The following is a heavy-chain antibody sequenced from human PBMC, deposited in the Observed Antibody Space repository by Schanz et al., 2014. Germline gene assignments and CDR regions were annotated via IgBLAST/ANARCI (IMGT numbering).Heavy chain of an antibody. J-gene: IGHJ6*02. CDR3: VKDLQRELLRDDHYYGMDV. Sequence: EVQLVESGGGLIQPGGSLRLSCTASGFTVSREYMSWVRQAPGMGLEWVSIIYTADHTYYADSVKGRFTTSRDNSKNTMYLQMNSLRAEDTAVYYCVKDLQRELLRDDHYYGMDVWGQGTTVTVSS. CDR2: IYTADHT. V-gene: IGHV3-53*01. CDR1: GFTVSREY. D-gene: IGHD1-26*01.